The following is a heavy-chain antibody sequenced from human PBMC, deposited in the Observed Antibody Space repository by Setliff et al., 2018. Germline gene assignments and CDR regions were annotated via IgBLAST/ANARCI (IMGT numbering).Heavy chain of an antibody. CDR1: GGSISSHY. V-gene: IGHV4-59*11. D-gene: IGHD5-18*01. CDR3: ARELGGYIGLDY. J-gene: IGHJ4*02. CDR2: IYETGTT. Sequence: SETLSLTCTVSGGSISSHYWSWIRQPPGKGLEWIGYIYETGTTYYNPSLKSRFTISIDTSKNQFSLRLDSVTAADTAVYYCARELGGYIGLDYWGQGTLVTVSS.